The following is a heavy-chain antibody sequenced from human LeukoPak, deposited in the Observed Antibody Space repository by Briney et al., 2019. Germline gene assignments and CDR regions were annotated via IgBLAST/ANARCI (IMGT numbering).Heavy chain of an antibody. CDR2: ISSNGGST. D-gene: IGHD3-22*01. Sequence: GGSLRLSCSASGFTFSSYAMHWVRQAPGKGLEYVSLISSNGGSTFYADSVKGRFTISRDNSKNTLYLEMSSLRVEDTAVYYCAKDRADSSGYYYDYWGQGTLVTVSS. V-gene: IGHV3-64D*06. CDR1: GFTFSSYA. CDR3: AKDRADSSGYYYDY. J-gene: IGHJ4*02.